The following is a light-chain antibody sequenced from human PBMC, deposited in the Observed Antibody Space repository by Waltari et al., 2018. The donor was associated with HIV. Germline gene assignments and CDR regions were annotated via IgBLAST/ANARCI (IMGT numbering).Light chain of an antibody. CDR3: AAWDDSLSGSTWV. J-gene: IGLJ2*01. Sequence: QSVLTQPSSASGTLGQRVTMSCSGSTSNIGSNYVYWYQQLRGTAPKLLIYRDNQRPSGVPDRFSGSKSGTSASLAISGLRSEDEADYDCAAWDDSLSGSTWVFGGGTTVTVL. CDR2: RDN. V-gene: IGLV1-47*01. CDR1: TSNIGSNY.